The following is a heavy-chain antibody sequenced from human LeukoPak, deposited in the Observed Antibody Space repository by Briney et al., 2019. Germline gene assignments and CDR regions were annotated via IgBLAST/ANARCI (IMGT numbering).Heavy chain of an antibody. CDR1: GFTFSNHW. CDR2: IKEDGSEK. Sequence: PGGSLRLSCAASGFTFSNHWMSWVRQAPGKGLEWVANIKEDGSEKNYVDSVKGRFNISRDNAKNSVYLQMNSLRAEDTAVYYCVRLSQWRGVKSYWGQGTLVTVSS. D-gene: IGHD6-19*01. J-gene: IGHJ4*02. V-gene: IGHV3-7*04. CDR3: VRLSQWRGVKSY.